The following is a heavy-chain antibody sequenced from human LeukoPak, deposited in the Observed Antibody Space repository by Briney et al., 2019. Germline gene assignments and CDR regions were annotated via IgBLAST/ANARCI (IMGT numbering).Heavy chain of an antibody. D-gene: IGHD4-17*01. Sequence: ASVKVSCKASGYTFTSYYMHWVRQAPGQGLEWMGIINPSGGSTSYAQKFQGRVTMTRDTSTSTVYMEQSSLRSEDTAVYYCARVLGTTGKSDYWGRGTLVTVSS. CDR1: GYTFTSYY. CDR2: INPSGGST. V-gene: IGHV1-46*01. CDR3: ARVLGTTGKSDY. J-gene: IGHJ4*02.